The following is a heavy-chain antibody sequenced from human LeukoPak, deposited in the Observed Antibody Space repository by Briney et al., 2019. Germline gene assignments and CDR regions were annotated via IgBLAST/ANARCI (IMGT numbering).Heavy chain of an antibody. J-gene: IGHJ4*02. V-gene: IGHV4-39*01. CDR1: GGSISRSDYF. Sequence: PSETLSLTCTVSGGSISRSDYFWGWIRQPPGKGLEWIGSMYYSGSTYYNPSLKSRVTISVDTPKNQFSLKLSSVTAADTAVYYCASRTMGTKSIDYWGQGTLVTVSS. CDR3: ASRTMGTKSIDY. CDR2: MYYSGST. D-gene: IGHD1-14*01.